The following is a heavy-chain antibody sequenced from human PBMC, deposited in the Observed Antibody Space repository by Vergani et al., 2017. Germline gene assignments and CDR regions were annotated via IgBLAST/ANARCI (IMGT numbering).Heavy chain of an antibody. J-gene: IGHJ4*02. CDR2: ISRSSSTI. Sequence: EVVLVESGGGLVQPGGSLRLSCAASGSTFSSYAMNWVRQAPGKGLEWVSYISRSSSTIYYADSVKGRFTISRDNAKNSLHLQMNNLRAEDTAVYYCARQSRDVFCTNGVCPLGYWGQGALVTVSS. D-gene: IGHD2-8*01. CDR1: GSTFSSYA. V-gene: IGHV3-48*01. CDR3: ARQSRDVFCTNGVCPLGY.